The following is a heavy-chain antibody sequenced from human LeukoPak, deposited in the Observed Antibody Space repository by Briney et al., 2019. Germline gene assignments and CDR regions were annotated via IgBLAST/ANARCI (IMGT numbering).Heavy chain of an antibody. J-gene: IGHJ6*04. CDR1: GFTFSGSA. V-gene: IGHV3-73*01. CDR3: AELGITMIGGV. Sequence: PGGSLRLSCAASGFTFSGSAMHWVRQASGKGLEWVGRIRSKTNSYATSYAASVKGRFALSRDDSKNTAYLQMNSLRAEETAVYYCAELGITMIGGVWGKGTTVTVSS. CDR2: IRSKTNSYAT. D-gene: IGHD3-10*02.